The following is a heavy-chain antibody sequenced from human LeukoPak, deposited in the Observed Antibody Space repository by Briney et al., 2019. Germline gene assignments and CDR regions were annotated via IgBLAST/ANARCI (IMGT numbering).Heavy chain of an antibody. CDR3: AKDPYYYDSSGYFRY. CDR1: GFTFSSYA. D-gene: IGHD3-22*01. Sequence: PGGSLRLSCAASGFTFSSYAMSWVRQAPGKGLEWVSTISGSGGSTYYADSVKGRFTISRDNFKNTLYLQMNSLRAEDTAVYYCAKDPYYYDSSGYFRYWGQGTLVTVSS. J-gene: IGHJ4*02. CDR2: ISGSGGST. V-gene: IGHV3-23*01.